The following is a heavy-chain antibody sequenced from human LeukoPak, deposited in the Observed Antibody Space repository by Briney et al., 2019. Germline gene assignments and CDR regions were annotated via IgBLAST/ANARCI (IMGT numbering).Heavy chain of an antibody. V-gene: IGHV4-59*01. CDR3: ARDTAGYSSGWDDAFDI. D-gene: IGHD6-19*01. J-gene: IGHJ3*02. Sequence: SETLSLTCTVSGGSISSYYWSWIRQPPGKGLEWIGYIYYSGSTNYNPSLKSRVTISVDTSKNQFSLKLSSVTAADTAVYYCARDTAGYSSGWDDAFDIWGQGTMVTVSS. CDR1: GGSISSYY. CDR2: IYYSGST.